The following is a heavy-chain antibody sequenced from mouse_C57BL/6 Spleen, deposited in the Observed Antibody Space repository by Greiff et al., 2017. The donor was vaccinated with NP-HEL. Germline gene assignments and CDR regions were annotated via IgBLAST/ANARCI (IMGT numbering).Heavy chain of an antibody. Sequence: EVQLQQSGPELVKPGASVKISCKASGYSFTGYYMNWVKQSPEKSLEWIGEINPSTGGTTYNQKFKAKATLTVDKSSSTAYMQLKSLTSEDSAVYYCAEGLFAYWGQGTLVTVSA. CDR1: GYSFTGYY. V-gene: IGHV1-42*01. D-gene: IGHD3-1*01. CDR3: AEGLFAY. CDR2: INPSTGGT. J-gene: IGHJ3*01.